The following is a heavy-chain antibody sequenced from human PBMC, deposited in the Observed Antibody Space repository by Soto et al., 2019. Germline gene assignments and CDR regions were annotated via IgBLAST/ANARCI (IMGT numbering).Heavy chain of an antibody. D-gene: IGHD2-2*01. V-gene: IGHV3-53*02. Sequence: EVQLVESGGGLIQPGGSLRLSCAASGLTVSSNYMSWIRQAPGKGLEWVSVIYSDGRTYYADSVKGRFTISRDSSKNTLYLQMNSLRADDTAIYYCATLRHCSNISGPFDFWGQGTLVTVSS. J-gene: IGHJ4*02. CDR2: IYSDGRT. CDR3: ATLRHCSNISGPFDF. CDR1: GLTVSSNY.